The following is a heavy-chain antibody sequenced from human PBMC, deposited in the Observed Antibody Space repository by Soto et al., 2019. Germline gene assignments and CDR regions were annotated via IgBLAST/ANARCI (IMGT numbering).Heavy chain of an antibody. CDR2: IYYSGST. J-gene: IGHJ6*03. CDR1: GGSISSYY. D-gene: IGHD3-10*01. Sequence: SETLSLTCTVSGGSISSYYWSWIRQPPGKGLEWIGYIYYSGSTNYNPSLKSRVTISVDTSKNQFSLKLSSVTAADTAVYYCARSNPPITMVRGVIKARYYYYMDVWGKGTTVTVSS. CDR3: ARSNPPITMVRGVIKARYYYYMDV. V-gene: IGHV4-59*01.